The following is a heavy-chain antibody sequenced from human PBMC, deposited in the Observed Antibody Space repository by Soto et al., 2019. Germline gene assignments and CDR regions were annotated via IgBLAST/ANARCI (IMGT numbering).Heavy chain of an antibody. CDR1: GFTFSSYA. CDR3: ARVSTTGAGLPYYFDY. D-gene: IGHD1-26*01. Sequence: GGSLRLSCAASGFTFSSYAMHWVRQAPGKGLEWVAVISYDGSNKYYADSVKGRFTISRDNSKNTLYLQMNSLRAEDTAVYYCARVSTTGAGLPYYFDYWGQGTLVTVSS. J-gene: IGHJ4*02. CDR2: ISYDGSNK. V-gene: IGHV3-30*04.